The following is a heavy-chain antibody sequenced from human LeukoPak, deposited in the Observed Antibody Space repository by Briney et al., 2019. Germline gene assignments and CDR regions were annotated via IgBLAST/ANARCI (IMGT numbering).Heavy chain of an antibody. CDR1: GFTLSSYG. D-gene: IGHD3-10*01. J-gene: IGHJ6*02. V-gene: IGHV3-30*18. Sequence: GGSLSLSCAASGFTLSSYGMHWVRQAPGKGLEWVAVISYDGSNKYYADSVKGRFTISRDNSKNTLYLQMNSLRAEDTAVYYCAKIARGEHGMDVWGQGTTVTVSS. CDR3: AKIARGEHGMDV. CDR2: ISYDGSNK.